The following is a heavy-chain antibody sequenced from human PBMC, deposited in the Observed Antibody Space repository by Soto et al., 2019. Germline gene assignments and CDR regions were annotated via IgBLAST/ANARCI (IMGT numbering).Heavy chain of an antibody. Sequence: PGESLKISCKGSGYNFNRYWIGWVRQMPGKGLEWMGVIYPGDSDTRYSPSLQGQVTISADKSSSAAYLQWSSLQASDTATYYCARSLVNDTYEASDIWGQGTMVTVSS. J-gene: IGHJ3*02. CDR2: IYPGDSDT. V-gene: IGHV5-51*01. D-gene: IGHD6-13*01. CDR1: GYNFNRYW. CDR3: ARSLVNDTYEASDI.